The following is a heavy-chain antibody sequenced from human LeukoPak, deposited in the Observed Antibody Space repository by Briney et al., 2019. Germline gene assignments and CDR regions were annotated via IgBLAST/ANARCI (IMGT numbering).Heavy chain of an antibody. CDR2: ISYDGSNK. CDR1: GFTFSNYG. Sequence: PGRSLRLSCAASGFTFSNYGMHWVRQAPGKGLEWVAVISYDGSNKYYADSVKGRFTISRDNSKNTVYLQMNSLRVEDTAVYYCAKCGYSGYLPETPLDYWGRGTLVTVSS. D-gene: IGHD5-12*01. V-gene: IGHV3-30*18. CDR3: AKCGYSGYLPETPLDY. J-gene: IGHJ4*02.